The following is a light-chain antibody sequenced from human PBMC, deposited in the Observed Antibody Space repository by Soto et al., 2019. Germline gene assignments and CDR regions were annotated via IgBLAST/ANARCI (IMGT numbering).Light chain of an antibody. CDR2: AAS. V-gene: IGKV1-27*01. J-gene: IGKJ1*01. Sequence: DIQMTESPSSLSASVGDRVTITCRASQGFRNYLAWYQQKPGKAPKLLIYAASTLESGVPSRFSGSGSGTDFTLTISSLQPEDAATYYCQKYYSAPKTFGQGTKVEIK. CDR1: QGFRNY. CDR3: QKYYSAPKT.